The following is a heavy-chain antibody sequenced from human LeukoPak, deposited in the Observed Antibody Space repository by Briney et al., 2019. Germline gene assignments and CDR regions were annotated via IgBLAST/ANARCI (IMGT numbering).Heavy chain of an antibody. Sequence: PSETLSLTCAVYGGSFSGYYWSWIRQPPGKGLEWIGEINHSASTNYNPSLKSRVTISVDTSKNQFSLKLSSVTAADTAVYYCAQEGYSSSSGVYWGQGTLVTVSS. CDR1: GGSFSGYY. CDR2: INHSAST. CDR3: AQEGYSSSSGVY. J-gene: IGHJ4*02. D-gene: IGHD6-6*01. V-gene: IGHV4-34*01.